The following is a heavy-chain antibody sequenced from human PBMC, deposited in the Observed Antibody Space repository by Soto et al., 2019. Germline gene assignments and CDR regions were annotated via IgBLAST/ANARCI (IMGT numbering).Heavy chain of an antibody. CDR1: GFTFSSYA. J-gene: IGHJ4*02. CDR2: ISYDGSNK. CDR3: ARGAAATRVDKTFDY. Sequence: GGSLRLSCAASGFTFSSYAMHWVRQAPGKGLEWVAVISYDGSNKYYADSVKGRFTISRDNSKNTLYLQMNSLRAEDTAVYYCARGAAATRVDKTFDYWGQGTLVTVSS. V-gene: IGHV3-30-3*01. D-gene: IGHD2-15*01.